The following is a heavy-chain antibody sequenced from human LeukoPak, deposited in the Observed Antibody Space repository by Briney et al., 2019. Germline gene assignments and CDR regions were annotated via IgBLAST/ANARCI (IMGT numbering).Heavy chain of an antibody. CDR3: ARGNYYDSSGYQY. CDR1: GFTFSSYS. Sequence: GSLRLSCAASGFTFSSYSMNWVRQAPGKGLEWVSYISSSSSTIYYADSVKGRFTISRDNAKNSLYLQMNSLRAEDTAVYYCARGNYYDSSGYQYWGQGTLVTVSS. CDR2: ISSSSSTI. J-gene: IGHJ4*02. D-gene: IGHD3-22*01. V-gene: IGHV3-48*04.